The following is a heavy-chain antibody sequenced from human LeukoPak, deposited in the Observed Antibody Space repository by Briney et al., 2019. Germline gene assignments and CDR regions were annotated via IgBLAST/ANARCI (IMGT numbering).Heavy chain of an antibody. D-gene: IGHD1-26*01. J-gene: IGHJ4*02. CDR3: AREVYGVGATPFDL. Sequence: GGSLRLSCAASGFDFSDYYMSWIRQAPAKGLEWVSHIESDGTNSKYADFVGGRFTISRDNAKNTVYLQMNSLRVEDTAVYYCAREVYGVGATPFDLWGQGDLVTVSS. CDR1: GFDFSDYY. V-gene: IGHV3-74*03. CDR2: IESDGTNS.